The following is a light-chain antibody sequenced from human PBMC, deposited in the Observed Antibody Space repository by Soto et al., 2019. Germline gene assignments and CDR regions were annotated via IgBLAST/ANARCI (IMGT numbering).Light chain of an antibody. CDR3: SSYAGSNNWV. V-gene: IGLV2-8*01. CDR2: EVS. J-gene: IGLJ3*02. CDR1: SSDVGGYNY. Sequence: QSALTQPPSASGSPGQSVTISCTGTSSDVGGYNYVSWYQHHPGKAPKLLISEVSKRPSGVPDRFSGSKSVNTASLTVSGLQAEDEADYYCSSYAGSNNWVFGGGTKLTVL.